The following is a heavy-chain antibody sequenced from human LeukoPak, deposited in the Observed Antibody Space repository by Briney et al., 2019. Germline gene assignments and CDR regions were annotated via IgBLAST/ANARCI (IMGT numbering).Heavy chain of an antibody. D-gene: IGHD2-8*02. CDR1: GFTFSSFA. CDR3: AKPRTTGLGWAQFDY. CDR2: FDGNGPNT. Sequence: GGSLRLSCAASGFTFSSFAMTWVRQAPGKGPEWVSGFDGNGPNTYYADSVKGRWTISRDNSRNTLYLEMNSLRPEDTAIYYCAKPRTTGLGWAQFDYWGQGSLVTVSS. J-gene: IGHJ4*02. V-gene: IGHV3-23*01.